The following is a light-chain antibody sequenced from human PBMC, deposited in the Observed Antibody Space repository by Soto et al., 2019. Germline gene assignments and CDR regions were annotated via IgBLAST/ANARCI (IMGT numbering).Light chain of an antibody. J-gene: IGLJ2*01. CDR3: QSYDTSLSGSGVV. V-gene: IGLV1-40*01. CDR1: SSNTGAGYD. Sequence: QSVLTQPPSVSGAPGQRVTISCTGSSSNTGAGYDVHWYQQVPGTAPKLLIYGNTKRPSGVPDRFSGSKSGTSASLAITGLQAEDEADYYCQSYDTSLSGSGVVFGGGTKLTVL. CDR2: GNT.